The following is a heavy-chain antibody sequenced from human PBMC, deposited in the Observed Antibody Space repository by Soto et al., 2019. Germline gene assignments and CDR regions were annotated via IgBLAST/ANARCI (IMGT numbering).Heavy chain of an antibody. J-gene: IGHJ4*02. CDR3: ARDSTPSDY. Sequence: QVQLVQSGAEVKKPGASVKVSCKASGYTFTSYSISWVRQAPGQGLEWMGWINPYNGNTKYAQKLQGRVTMTTDTSTSRAYMELRSLISDDTAVYYCARDSTPSDYWGQGTLVTVSS. D-gene: IGHD2-2*01. V-gene: IGHV1-18*01. CDR2: INPYNGNT. CDR1: GYTFTSYS.